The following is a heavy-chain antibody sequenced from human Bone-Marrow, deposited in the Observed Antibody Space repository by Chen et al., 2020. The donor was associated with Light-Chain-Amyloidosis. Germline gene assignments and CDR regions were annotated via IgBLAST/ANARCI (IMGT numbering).Heavy chain of an antibody. D-gene: IGHD3-9*01. CDR1: GFTFSSYW. CDR3: ARDTTGRNYDILTGYYAIGYGMDD. Sequence: EVQLVESGGGLVQPGGSLRLSCAASGFTFSSYWMHWVRQAPGKGLVWVSRINSDGSSTSYADSVKGRFTISRDNAKNTLYLQMNSLRAEDTAVYYCARDTTGRNYDILTGYYAIGYGMDDWGQGTTVTVSS. J-gene: IGHJ6*02. V-gene: IGHV3-74*01. CDR2: INSDGSST.